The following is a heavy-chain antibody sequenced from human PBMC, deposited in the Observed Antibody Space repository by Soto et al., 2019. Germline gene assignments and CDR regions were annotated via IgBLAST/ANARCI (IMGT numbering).Heavy chain of an antibody. D-gene: IGHD2-15*01. CDR1: GGSITTGGYY. J-gene: IGHJ4*02. CDR2: RYYSEST. Sequence: PSETLSLTCTVSGGSITTGGYYWSWIRQLPGKGLEWIGHRYYSESTYYNPSLKSRVSISLDTSKNQFFLKLSFVTAADTAMYYCARTKCSGGSCYSWSLDYWGQGTPVTVSS. CDR3: ARTKCSGGSCYSWSLDY. V-gene: IGHV4-31*03.